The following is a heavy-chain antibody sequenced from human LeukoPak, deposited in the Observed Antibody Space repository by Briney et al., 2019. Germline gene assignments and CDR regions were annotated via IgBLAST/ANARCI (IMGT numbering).Heavy chain of an antibody. CDR2: IYTSGST. V-gene: IGHV4-4*07. CDR3: ARASTDILTGYPGIFWFDP. CDR1: GGSISSYY. Sequence: SETLSLTCTVSGGSISSYYWSWIRQPAGKGLEWIGRIYTSGSTNYNPSLKSRVTMSVDTSKDQFSLKLSSVTAADTAVYYCARASTDILTGYPGIFWFDPWGQGTLVTVSS. J-gene: IGHJ5*02. D-gene: IGHD3-9*01.